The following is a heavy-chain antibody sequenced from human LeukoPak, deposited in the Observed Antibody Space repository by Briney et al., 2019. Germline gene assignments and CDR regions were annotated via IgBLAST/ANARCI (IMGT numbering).Heavy chain of an antibody. CDR2: ISYSGST. Sequence: SETLSLTCTVSGGSVSSYYWSWIRQPPGKGLEWIGYISYSGSTNYNPSLKSRVTISVDMSKNQFSLRLSSVVAADTAVYYCARDHFDSRGYYHGGFDPWGQGTLVTVSS. CDR1: GGSVSSYY. CDR3: ARDHFDSRGYYHGGFDP. V-gene: IGHV4-59*02. J-gene: IGHJ5*02. D-gene: IGHD3-22*01.